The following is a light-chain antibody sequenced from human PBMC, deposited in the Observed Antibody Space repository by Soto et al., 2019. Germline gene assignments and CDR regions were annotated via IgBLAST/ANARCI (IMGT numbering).Light chain of an antibody. Sequence: QSVLTQPPSLSRTPGQTVTISCFGSRSNIGSSIVHWYQQLPGTAPKHLIYMNNQRPSGVPDRFSGSKSGTSASLVISGLRSEDEANYYCVAWDDNLRARVFGGGTKLTVL. J-gene: IGLJ3*02. V-gene: IGLV1-47*01. CDR3: VAWDDNLRARV. CDR2: MNN. CDR1: RSNIGSSI.